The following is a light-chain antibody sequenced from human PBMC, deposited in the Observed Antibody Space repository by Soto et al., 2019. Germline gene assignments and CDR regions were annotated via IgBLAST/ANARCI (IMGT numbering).Light chain of an antibody. V-gene: IGKV3-15*01. CDR3: QQYSNWPPLT. J-gene: IGKJ4*01. CDR2: GAS. CDR1: QTVFTN. Sequence: EIVMTQSPATLSVSPGEGASLSCRASQTVFTNLAWYQQKPGQAPRLLIYGASTRATGVPARFSGSGSGTEFTLTISSLQSEDFAVYYCQQYSNWPPLTFGGGTKVEIK.